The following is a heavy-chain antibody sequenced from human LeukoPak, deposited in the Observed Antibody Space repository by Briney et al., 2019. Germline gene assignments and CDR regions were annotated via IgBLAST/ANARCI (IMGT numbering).Heavy chain of an antibody. CDR2: IIPIFGTA. CDR1: GGTFSSYA. J-gene: IGHJ5*02. Sequence: SVKVSCKASGGTFSSYAISWVRQAPGHGLEWMGGIIPIFGTAKYAQKFQGRVPIRADESTSTAFMELSSLRSEDTAEYYCGRGPPEWLPYNWFDPWGQGTLVTVSS. D-gene: IGHD3-3*01. CDR3: GRGPPEWLPYNWFDP. V-gene: IGHV1-69*13.